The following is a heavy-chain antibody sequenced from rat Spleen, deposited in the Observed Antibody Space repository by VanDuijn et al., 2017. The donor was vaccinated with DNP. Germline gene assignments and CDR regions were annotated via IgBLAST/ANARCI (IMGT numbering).Heavy chain of an antibody. CDR1: GFSLTNYG. CDR2: IWGHGNT. V-gene: IGHV2S75*01. CDR3: TRESWGYVMDA. J-gene: IGHJ4*01. Sequence: QVQLRESGPVLVQASETLSLTCTVSGFSLTNYGVIWVRQSPGKGLEWLGIIWGHGNTDYNSALKSRLSINRDTSKSQVFLKMNSLQSDDPATYDSTRESWGYVMDAWGQGASVTVSS. D-gene: IGHD5-1*01.